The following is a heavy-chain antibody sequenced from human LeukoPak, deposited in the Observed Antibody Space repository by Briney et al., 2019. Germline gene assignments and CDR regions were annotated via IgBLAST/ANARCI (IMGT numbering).Heavy chain of an antibody. J-gene: IGHJ4*02. CDR2: IVVGSNNT. CDR1: GFTFATSA. Sequence: SVKVSRKASGFTFATSAVQWVRQARGQRLEWIGWIVVGSNNTNYAQKFQERATITRDLSTGTAYMELSSLRSEDTAVYYCAAPGYSSGWYGLWGQGTLVTVSS. D-gene: IGHD6-19*01. CDR3: AAPGYSSGWYGL. V-gene: IGHV1-58*01.